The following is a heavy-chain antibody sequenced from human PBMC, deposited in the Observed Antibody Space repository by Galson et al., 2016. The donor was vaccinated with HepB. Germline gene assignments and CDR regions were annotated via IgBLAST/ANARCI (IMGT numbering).Heavy chain of an antibody. Sequence: SLRLSCAASGFPFSVYSMSWVRQAPGKGLEWVSYISSSSTYIYYEDSVKGRFTISRDNDKNSVYLQMNSLRAEDTAAYYCASGSGDFRSGYADAFDSWGQGTMVTVSS. J-gene: IGHJ3*02. CDR2: ISSSSTYI. V-gene: IGHV3-21*01. D-gene: IGHD3-3*01. CDR3: ASGSGDFRSGYADAFDS. CDR1: GFPFSVYS.